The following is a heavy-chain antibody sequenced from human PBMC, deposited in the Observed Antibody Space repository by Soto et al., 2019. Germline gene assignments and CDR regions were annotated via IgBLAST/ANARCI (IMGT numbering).Heavy chain of an antibody. Sequence: PGGSLRLSCAASGFTFSSYGMHWVRQAPGKGLEWVAVISYDGSNKYYADSVKGRFTISRDNSKNTLYLQMNSLRAEDTAVYYCAKRGYSGYGIFAYWGQGTLVTVSS. CDR3: AKRGYSGYGIFAY. V-gene: IGHV3-30*18. J-gene: IGHJ4*02. D-gene: IGHD5-12*01. CDR1: GFTFSSYG. CDR2: ISYDGSNK.